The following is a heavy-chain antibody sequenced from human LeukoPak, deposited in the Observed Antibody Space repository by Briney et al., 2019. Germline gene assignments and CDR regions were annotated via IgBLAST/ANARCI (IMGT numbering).Heavy chain of an antibody. D-gene: IGHD6-6*01. J-gene: IGHJ4*02. Sequence: SETLSLTCTVSGGSISSHYWSWIRQPPGKGLEWIGYMYYNGSMNYNPSLKSRVTISADTSKNQFSLKLSSVTAADTAVYYCARESIAANIDYWGQGTLVTVSS. CDR3: ARESIAANIDY. V-gene: IGHV4-59*11. CDR2: MYYNGSM. CDR1: GGSISSHY.